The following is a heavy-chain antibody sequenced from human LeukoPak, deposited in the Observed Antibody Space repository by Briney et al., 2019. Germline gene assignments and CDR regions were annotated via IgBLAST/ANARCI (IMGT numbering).Heavy chain of an antibody. CDR1: VFTFSSYS. D-gene: IGHD3-16*02. J-gene: IGHJ4*02. CDR2: ITGSSTYI. Sequence: GGSLRLSCAASVFTFSSYSMNWVRQAPGKGREWVSSITGSSTYIHYADSVKGRFTISRDNAKNSLYLQMNSLRAEDTAVYYCARGFADFVWGSYPSSYWGQGILVTVSS. CDR3: ARGFADFVWGSYPSSY. V-gene: IGHV3-21*01.